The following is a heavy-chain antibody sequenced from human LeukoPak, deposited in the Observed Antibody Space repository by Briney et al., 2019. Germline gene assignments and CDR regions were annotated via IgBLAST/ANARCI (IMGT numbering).Heavy chain of an antibody. CDR1: GYTFTGYY. D-gene: IGHD1-1*01. Sequence: ASVKVSCKASGYTFTGYYMHWVRQAPGQGLEWMGWINPNSGGTNYAQEFQGRVTMTRDTSISTAYMDLSRLRSDDTAVYYCARGGNWSPYGMDVWGQGTTVTVSS. J-gene: IGHJ6*02. CDR2: INPNSGGT. CDR3: ARGGNWSPYGMDV. V-gene: IGHV1-2*02.